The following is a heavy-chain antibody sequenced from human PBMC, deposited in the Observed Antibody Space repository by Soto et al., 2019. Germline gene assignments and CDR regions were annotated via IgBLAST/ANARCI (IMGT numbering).Heavy chain of an antibody. D-gene: IGHD5-18*01. CDR3: ARDVATAMVEPYYYYGMDV. J-gene: IGHJ6*02. CDR2: INPGSGGT. CDR1: GYTFTSYA. V-gene: IGHV1-2*04. Sequence: ASVKVSCKASGYTFTSYAMHCVRQAPGQRLEWMGWINPGSGGTKYAQKFQGWVTMTRDTSISTAYMELSRLRSDDTAVYYCARDVATAMVEPYYYYGMDVWGQGTTVTVSS.